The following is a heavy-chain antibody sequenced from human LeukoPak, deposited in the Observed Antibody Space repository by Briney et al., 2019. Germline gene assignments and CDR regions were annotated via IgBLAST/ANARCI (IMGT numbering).Heavy chain of an antibody. J-gene: IGHJ4*02. CDR1: GFTFSSYA. CDR3: ARAHCSSTSCPCYRDY. V-gene: IGHV3-30-3*01. Sequence: SLRLSCAASGFTFSSYAMSWVRQAPGKGLEWVAVISYDGSNKYYADSVKGRFTISRDNSKNTLYLQMNSLRAEDTAVYYCARAHCSSTSCPCYRDYWGQGTLVTVSS. D-gene: IGHD2-2*01. CDR2: ISYDGSNK.